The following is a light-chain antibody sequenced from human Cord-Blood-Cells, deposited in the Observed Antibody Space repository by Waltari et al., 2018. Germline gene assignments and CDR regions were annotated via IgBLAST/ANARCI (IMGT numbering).Light chain of an antibody. CDR2: GAA. V-gene: IGKV3-15*01. CDR1: QSVSSN. J-gene: IGKJ1*01. Sequence: EIVMTQSPATLSVSPGERATLSCRASQSVSSNFAWYQQKPGQAPRLLIYGAATRATGIPARFSGSGSGTEFTLTISSLQSEDFAVYYCQQYNNWPRKFGQGTMVEIK. CDR3: QQYNNWPRK.